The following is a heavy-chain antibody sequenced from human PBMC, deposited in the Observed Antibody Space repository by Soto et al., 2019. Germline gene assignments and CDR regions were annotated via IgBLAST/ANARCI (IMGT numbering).Heavy chain of an antibody. CDR1: GFTVSSNY. D-gene: IGHD1-26*01. V-gene: IGHV3-53*01. CDR2: IYSGGRT. Sequence: PGGSLRLSCAASGFTVSSNYMSWVRQAPGKGLEWVSVIYSGGRTYYADPVKGRFTISRDNSKNTLYLQMNSLRAEDTAVYYCARDTTSGMDVWGKGPTVTVSS. J-gene: IGHJ6*04. CDR3: ARDTTSGMDV.